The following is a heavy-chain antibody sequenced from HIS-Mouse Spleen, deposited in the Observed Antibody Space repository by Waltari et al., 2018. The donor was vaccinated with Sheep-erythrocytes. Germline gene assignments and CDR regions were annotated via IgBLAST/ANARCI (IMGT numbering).Heavy chain of an antibody. J-gene: IGHJ3*02. V-gene: IGHV3-30-3*01. Sequence: QVQLVESGGGVVQPGRSLRLSCAASGFTFSSYAMHWVRQAPGKGLEWVAVISYDGSNKYYADSVKGRFTISRDTSKNTLYLQMNSLRAEDTAVHYCARGAFDIWGQGTMVTVSS. CDR3: ARGAFDI. CDR2: ISYDGSNK. CDR1: GFTFSSYA.